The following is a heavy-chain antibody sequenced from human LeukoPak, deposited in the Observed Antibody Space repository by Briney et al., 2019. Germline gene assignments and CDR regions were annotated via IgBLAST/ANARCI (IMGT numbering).Heavy chain of an antibody. CDR2: ISGSGGST. V-gene: IGHV3-23*01. CDR1: GFTFSSYA. D-gene: IGHD3-10*01. J-gene: IGHJ4*02. CDR3: ATRGDKYYFDY. Sequence: GGSLRLSCAASGFTFSSYAMNWVRQAPGKGLEWVSAISGSGGSTYYADSVKGRFTISRDNSKNTLYLQMNSLRAGDTAVYYCATRGDKYYFDYWGQGTLVTVSS.